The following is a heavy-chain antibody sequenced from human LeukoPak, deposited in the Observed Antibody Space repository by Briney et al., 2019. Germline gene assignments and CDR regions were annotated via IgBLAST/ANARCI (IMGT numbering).Heavy chain of an antibody. CDR1: GFTFSSYG. CDR3: ARGYDSSGYYPDY. J-gene: IGHJ4*02. CDR2: IRYDGSNK. Sequence: PGGSLRLSCAASGFTFSSYGMHWVRQAPGKGLEWVAFIRYDGSNKYYADSVKGRFTISRDNSKNTLYLQMNSLRAEDTAVYYCARGYDSSGYYPDYWGQGTLVTVSS. D-gene: IGHD3-22*01. V-gene: IGHV3-30*02.